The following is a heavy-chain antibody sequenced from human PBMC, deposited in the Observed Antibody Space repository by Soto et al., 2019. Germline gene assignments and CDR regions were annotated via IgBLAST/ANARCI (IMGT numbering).Heavy chain of an antibody. CDR1: GGSISSGDYY. CDR2: IYYSGSA. V-gene: IGHV4-31*03. CDR3: ARDASSNWHYVDY. D-gene: IGHD6-13*01. J-gene: IGHJ4*02. Sequence: QVQLQESGPRLVKPSQTLSLTCIVSGGSISSGDYYWSWIRQHPGKGLEWIGYIYYSGSAYYNPSLKSRVSMSVDTSKNQFSLKLSSVTAADTAIYFCARDASSNWHYVDYWGQGTLVTVSS.